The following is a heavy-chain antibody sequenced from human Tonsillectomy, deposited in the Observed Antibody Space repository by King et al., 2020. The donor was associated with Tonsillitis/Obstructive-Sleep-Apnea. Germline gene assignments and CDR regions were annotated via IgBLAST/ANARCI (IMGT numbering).Heavy chain of an antibody. J-gene: IGHJ3*01. CDR2: INPNRGGT. CDR1: GYTFTDYY. D-gene: IGHD4-17*01. V-gene: IGHV1-2*06. CDR3: ARGFHTAVTTLLDAFDL. Sequence: VQLVESGAEGKKPGASVKVSCKASGYTFTDYYLHWVRQAPGQGLEWMGRINPNRGGTNYAQKCQGRATMTRDTSITEAYMDQPRLRADDTAVYYCARGFHTAVTTLLDAFDLWGQGTMVTVSS.